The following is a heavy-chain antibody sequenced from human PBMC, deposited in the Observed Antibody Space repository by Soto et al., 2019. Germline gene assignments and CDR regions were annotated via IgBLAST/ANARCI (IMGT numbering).Heavy chain of an antibody. CDR1: GDSVSSDSAG. CDR2: TYYRSKWYY. Sequence: PSQTLSLTCAITGDSVSSDSAGLSLVRQSPSRGLERLGRTYYRSKWYYEYAVSVRGRITINPDTSKNQYSLQLISVTPEDTAVYCSARGEQYSGRIFDYWGQGTLVTVSS. J-gene: IGHJ4*01. CDR3: ARGEQYSGRIFDY. D-gene: IGHD1-26*01. V-gene: IGHV6-1*01.